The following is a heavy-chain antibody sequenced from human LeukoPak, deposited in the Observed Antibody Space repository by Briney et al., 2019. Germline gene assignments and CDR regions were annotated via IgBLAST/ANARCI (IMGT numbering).Heavy chain of an antibody. CDR1: VSEFIFSNYG. Sequence: GGSLRLSCAASVSEFIFSNYGMHWVRQAPGKGLEWVAVISYDGSNKYYADSVKGRFTISKDNSKNSLYLQMNSLRAEDTAVYYCAREDGYSSSWYSDYWGQGTLVTVSS. J-gene: IGHJ4*02. D-gene: IGHD6-13*01. CDR3: AREDGYSSSWYSDY. CDR2: ISYDGSNK. V-gene: IGHV3-30*03.